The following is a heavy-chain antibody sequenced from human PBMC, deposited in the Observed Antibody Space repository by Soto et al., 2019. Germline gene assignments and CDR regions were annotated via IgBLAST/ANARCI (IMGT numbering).Heavy chain of an antibody. Sequence: LPETLSLTCTVSGGSISSGTYYWSWIRQHPGKGLEWIGSISYSGNTYYNPSLQSRITISGDTSKNHFSLRLSFVTAADTAVYYCARDPCSSISCYGSDGFDIWGQGTMVTVSS. J-gene: IGHJ3*02. D-gene: IGHD2-2*01. CDR1: GGSISSGTYY. CDR2: ISYSGNT. V-gene: IGHV4-31*03. CDR3: ARDPCSSISCYGSDGFDI.